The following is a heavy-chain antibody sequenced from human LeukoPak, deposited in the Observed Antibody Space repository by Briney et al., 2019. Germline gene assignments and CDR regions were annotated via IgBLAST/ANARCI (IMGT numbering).Heavy chain of an antibody. Sequence: SVKVSCKASGGTFSSYAISWVRQAPGQGLEWMGGIIPIFGTANYAQKFQGRVTITTDESTSTAYMELSSLRSEDTAVYYCAICYYYDSSGYYGALDYWGQGTLVTVSS. CDR3: AICYYYDSSGYYGALDY. CDR2: IIPIFGTA. CDR1: GGTFSSYA. D-gene: IGHD3-22*01. V-gene: IGHV1-69*05. J-gene: IGHJ4*02.